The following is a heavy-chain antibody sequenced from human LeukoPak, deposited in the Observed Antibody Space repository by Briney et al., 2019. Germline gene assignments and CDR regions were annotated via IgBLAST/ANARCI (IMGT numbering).Heavy chain of an antibody. Sequence: SETLSLTCTVSGDSVSSSYWSWIRQPAGKGLEWIGRVYISGSTNYNPSLKSRVTMSVDTSKNQFSLRLSSVTAADTAVYFCARVDPHNWFDPWGQGTLVTVPS. CDR3: ARVDPHNWFDP. CDR1: GDSVSSSY. J-gene: IGHJ5*02. V-gene: IGHV4-4*07. CDR2: VYISGST. D-gene: IGHD3-9*01.